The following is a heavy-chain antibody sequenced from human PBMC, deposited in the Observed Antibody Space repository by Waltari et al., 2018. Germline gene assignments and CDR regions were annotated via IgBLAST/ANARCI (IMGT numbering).Heavy chain of an antibody. D-gene: IGHD3-10*01. J-gene: IGHJ6*02. CDR1: GFTFSSYA. Sequence: QVQLVESGGGVVQPGRSLRLSCAASGFTFSSYAMHWVRQAPGKGLEWVAVISYDGSNKYYADSVKGRFTISRDNSKNTLYLQMNSLRAEDTAVYYCARDAFDFYGSGSYGLYYYYYGMDVWGQGTTVTVSS. CDR3: ARDAFDFYGSGSYGLYYYYYGMDV. V-gene: IGHV3-30*01. CDR2: ISYDGSNK.